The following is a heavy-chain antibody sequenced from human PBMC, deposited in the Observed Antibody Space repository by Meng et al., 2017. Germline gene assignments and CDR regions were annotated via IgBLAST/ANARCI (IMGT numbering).Heavy chain of an antibody. Sequence: VPLHEWGAWLVKPLGTLSLTCAVYGGCFSGYYWSWIRQPPGKGLEWIGEINHSGSTNSIPSLKSRVTISVYTSKNQFSLKLSSVTAADTAVYYCARGGGYSYGFGSIDYWGQGTLVTVSS. CDR3: ARGGGYSYGFGSIDY. CDR2: INHSGST. J-gene: IGHJ4*02. D-gene: IGHD5-18*01. CDR1: GGCFSGYY. V-gene: IGHV4-34*01.